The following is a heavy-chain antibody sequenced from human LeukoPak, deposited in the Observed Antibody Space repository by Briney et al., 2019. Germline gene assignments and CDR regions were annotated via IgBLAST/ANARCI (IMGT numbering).Heavy chain of an antibody. CDR3: ARDHSMIVVAPGWFDP. J-gene: IGHJ5*02. CDR2: IIPILGIA. Sequence: GASVKVSCKASGGTFSSYAISWVRQAPGQGLEWMGRIIPILGIANYAQKFQGRVTITADKSTSTAYMELSSLRSEDTAVYYCARDHSMIVVAPGWFDPWGQGTLVTVSS. D-gene: IGHD3-22*01. CDR1: GGTFSSYA. V-gene: IGHV1-69*04.